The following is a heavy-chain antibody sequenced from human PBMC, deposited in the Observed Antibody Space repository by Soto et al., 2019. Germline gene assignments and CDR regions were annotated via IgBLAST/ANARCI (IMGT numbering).Heavy chain of an antibody. Sequence: PSETLSLTCAVYGGSISRYYWSWIRQPPGKGLEWIGYIYYSGSTNYNPSLKSRVTISVDTSKNQFSLKLSSVTAADTAVYYCAREHCSGEKRNWFDPRGQGTLDTVSS. CDR3: AREHCSGEKRNWFDP. V-gene: IGHV4-59*13. CDR2: IYYSGST. J-gene: IGHJ5*01. D-gene: IGHD6-25*01. CDR1: GGSISRYY.